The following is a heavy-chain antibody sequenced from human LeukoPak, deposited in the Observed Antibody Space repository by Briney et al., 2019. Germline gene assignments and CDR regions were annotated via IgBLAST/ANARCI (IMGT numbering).Heavy chain of an antibody. CDR1: GFTFSSYG. CDR3: AKSMGVLDSYYYYMDV. Sequence: GGSLRLSCAASGFTFSSYGMHWVRQAPGKGLEWVAFMRYDGSNKYYADSGKGRFTIFRDNSKNTLYLQMNSLRAEDTAVYYCAKSMGVLDSYYYYMDVWGKGTTVTVSS. J-gene: IGHJ6*03. D-gene: IGHD2-8*02. CDR2: MRYDGSNK. V-gene: IGHV3-30*02.